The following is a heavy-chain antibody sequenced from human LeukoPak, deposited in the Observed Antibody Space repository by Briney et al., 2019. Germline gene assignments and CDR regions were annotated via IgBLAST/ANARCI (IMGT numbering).Heavy chain of an antibody. CDR3: AKDSTSGSYYLDY. D-gene: IGHD1-26*01. Sequence: PGGSLRLSCAASGFTFSSYAMSWFRQAPGKGLEWVSAISGSGGSTYYADSVKGRFTISRDNSKNTLYLQMNSLRAEDTAVYYCAKDSTSGSYYLDYWGQGTLVTVSS. CDR1: GFTFSSYA. CDR2: ISGSGGST. J-gene: IGHJ4*02. V-gene: IGHV3-23*01.